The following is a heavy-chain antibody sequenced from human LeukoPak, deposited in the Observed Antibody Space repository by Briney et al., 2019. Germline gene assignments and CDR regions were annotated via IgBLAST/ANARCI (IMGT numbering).Heavy chain of an antibody. CDR3: ARGHELRFLEWLFPYYYYGMDV. Sequence: SVKVSCKASGGTFSSYAISWVRQAPGQGLEWMGGIIPIFGTANYAQKFQGRVTITADESTSTAYMELSSLRSEDTAVYYCARGHELRFLEWLFPYYYYGMDVWGQGTTVTVSS. D-gene: IGHD3-3*01. V-gene: IGHV1-69*01. CDR2: IIPIFGTA. CDR1: GGTFSSYA. J-gene: IGHJ6*02.